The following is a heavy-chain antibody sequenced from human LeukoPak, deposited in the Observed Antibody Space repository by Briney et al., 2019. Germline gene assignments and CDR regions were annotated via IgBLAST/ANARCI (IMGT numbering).Heavy chain of an antibody. CDR2: IFGSGGST. Sequence: GGSLRLSCAASGFTFSSYAMYWVRQAPGKGLEWVSGIFGSGGSTHYADSVKGRFTISRGNSKNTVYLQMNSLRAEDTAVYYCAKTTTGYSSGRFPGWPVDYWGQGTLVTVSS. CDR3: AKTTTGYSSGRFPGWPVDY. V-gene: IGHV3-23*01. J-gene: IGHJ4*02. CDR1: GFTFSSYA. D-gene: IGHD6-19*01.